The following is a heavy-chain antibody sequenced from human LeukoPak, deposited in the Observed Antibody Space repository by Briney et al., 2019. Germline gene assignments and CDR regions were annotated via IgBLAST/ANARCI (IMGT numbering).Heavy chain of an antibody. Sequence: PGGSLRLSCAASGFTFSSYAMSWVRQAPGKGLEWVSAISGSGGSTYYADSVKGRFTISRDNSKNTLYLQMNSLRAEDTAVYYCAKPVSNFDWWYYFDYWGQGTLVTVSS. D-gene: IGHD3-9*01. J-gene: IGHJ4*02. CDR2: ISGSGGST. CDR3: AKPVSNFDWWYYFDY. CDR1: GFTFSSYA. V-gene: IGHV3-23*01.